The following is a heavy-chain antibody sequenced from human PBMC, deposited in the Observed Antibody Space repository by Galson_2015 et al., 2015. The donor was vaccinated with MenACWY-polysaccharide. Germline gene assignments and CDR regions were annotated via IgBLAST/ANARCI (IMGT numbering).Heavy chain of an antibody. D-gene: IGHD3-3*01. CDR3: ARGHYDLWSGYRHYYFGLDV. Sequence: SLRVSCAASEFDFSTYWMHWVRQVPGKGPVWVSRINSDETSTRYADSVKGGLSISRDNAKSTLYLQMNSLRAEDTAVYYCARGHYDLWSGYRHYYFGLDVWGQGTTVTVSS. J-gene: IGHJ6*01. CDR2: INSDETST. V-gene: IGHV3-74*01. CDR1: EFDFSTYW.